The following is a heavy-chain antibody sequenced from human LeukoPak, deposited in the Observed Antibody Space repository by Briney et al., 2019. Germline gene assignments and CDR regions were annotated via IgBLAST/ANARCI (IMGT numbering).Heavy chain of an antibody. Sequence: SETLSLTCGVYGGSFSGYYWSWIRQPPGKGLEWIGEINHSGSTKYNPSLKSRVTISVDTSKHQFSLKLTSVTAADTAVYYCARGRYEVVVIPYYFDYWGQGTLVTVSS. D-gene: IGHD3-22*01. CDR3: ARGRYEVVVIPYYFDY. V-gene: IGHV4-34*01. CDR1: GGSFSGYY. CDR2: INHSGST. J-gene: IGHJ4*02.